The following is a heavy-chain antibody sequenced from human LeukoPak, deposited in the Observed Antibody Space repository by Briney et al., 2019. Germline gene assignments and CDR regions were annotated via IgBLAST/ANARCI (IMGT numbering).Heavy chain of an antibody. D-gene: IGHD3-3*01. Sequence: PGGSLRLSCATSGFIFSSYAMNWVRQAPGKGPEWVSHISASGDSAYYADSVKDRFTISRDNSKNTLYLQMNSLRAEDTAVYYCARDLNFWSSYSTRGFDYWGQGTLVTVSS. J-gene: IGHJ4*02. CDR1: GFIFSSYA. CDR3: ARDLNFWSSYSTRGFDY. V-gene: IGHV3-23*01. CDR2: ISASGDSA.